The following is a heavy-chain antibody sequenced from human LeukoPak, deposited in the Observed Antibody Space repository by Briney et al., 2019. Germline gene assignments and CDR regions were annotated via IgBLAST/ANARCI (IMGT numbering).Heavy chain of an antibody. V-gene: IGHV4-4*07. CDR1: GGSISSYY. CDR3: ARDAIDYYDSSGYYYNFDY. D-gene: IGHD3-22*01. Sequence: SETLSLTCTVSGGSISSYYWSWIRQPAGKGLEWIGRIYTSGSTNYNPSLKSRVTISVDTSKNQFSLKLSSVTAADTAVYYCARDAIDYYDSSGYYYNFDYWGQGTLVTVSS. J-gene: IGHJ4*02. CDR2: IYTSGST.